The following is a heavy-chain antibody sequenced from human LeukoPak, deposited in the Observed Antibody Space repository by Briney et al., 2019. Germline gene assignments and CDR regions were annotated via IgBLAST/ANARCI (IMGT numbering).Heavy chain of an antibody. CDR2: INTNTGNP. CDR1: GYTFTSYG. V-gene: IGHV7-4-1*02. Sequence: ASVKVSCKASGYTFTSYGITWVRQAPGQGLEWMGWINTNTGNPTYAQAFTGRFVFSLDTSVSTAYLQISSLKAEDTAVYYCARGLRGDHDAFDIWGQGTMVTVSS. CDR3: ARGLRGDHDAFDI. J-gene: IGHJ3*02. D-gene: IGHD3-10*01.